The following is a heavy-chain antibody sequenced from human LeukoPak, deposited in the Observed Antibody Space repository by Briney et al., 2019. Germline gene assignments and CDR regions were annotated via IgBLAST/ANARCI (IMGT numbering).Heavy chain of an antibody. Sequence: GGSLRLSCAASGFTFSTYWMTGVRQAPGKGLEWVANINQDGSEIFYMDSVKGRFTISRDNAKNSLFLQMNSLRTEDTALYYCARAWRCVSTSCYTYFDPWGQGTLVTVSS. D-gene: IGHD2-2*02. CDR2: INQDGSEI. J-gene: IGHJ5*02. CDR3: ARAWRCVSTSCYTYFDP. CDR1: GFTFSTYW. V-gene: IGHV3-7*01.